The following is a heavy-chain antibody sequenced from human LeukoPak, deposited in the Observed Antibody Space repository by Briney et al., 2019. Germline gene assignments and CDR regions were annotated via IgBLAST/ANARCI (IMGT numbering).Heavy chain of an antibody. CDR3: VRDPDALDY. V-gene: IGHV3-74*03. CDR1: GFTFSSYW. J-gene: IGHJ4*02. Sequence: GGSLRLSCAASGFTFSSYWMHWVRQAPGKGLVWVSGTNTDGSSTMYADSVKGRFTIARDNAKNTLYLQMNSLRAEDTAVYYCVRDPDALDYWGQGTLVTVSS. CDR2: TNTDGSST.